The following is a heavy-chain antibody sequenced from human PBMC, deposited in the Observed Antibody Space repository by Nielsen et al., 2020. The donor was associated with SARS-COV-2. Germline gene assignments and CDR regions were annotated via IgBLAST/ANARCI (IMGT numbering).Heavy chain of an antibody. Sequence: ASVKVSCKASGYTFTSYYMHWVRQAPGQGLEWMGIINPSGGSTSYAQKFQGRVTMTRDTSTSTVYMELSSLRSDDTAVYYCATGYSSGWIDYWGQGTLVTVSS. V-gene: IGHV1-46*01. D-gene: IGHD6-19*01. CDR3: ATGYSSGWIDY. J-gene: IGHJ4*02. CDR2: INPSGGST. CDR1: GYTFTSYY.